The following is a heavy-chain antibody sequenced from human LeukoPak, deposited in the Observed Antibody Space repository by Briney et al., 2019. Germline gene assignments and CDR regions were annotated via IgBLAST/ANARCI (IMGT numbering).Heavy chain of an antibody. Sequence: SQSLSPAWTVSGASITSYYCSWIRQPPGKRLEWIGFFSYKVSANYNPSLKTRVTILVDTSKNQFSLSLPSVTAADTAVYYCARPVSSSWLDAVDIWGQGTMVTVSS. CDR1: GASITSYY. V-gene: IGHV4-59*08. CDR2: FSYKVSA. J-gene: IGHJ3*02. CDR3: ARPVSSSWLDAVDI. D-gene: IGHD6-13*01.